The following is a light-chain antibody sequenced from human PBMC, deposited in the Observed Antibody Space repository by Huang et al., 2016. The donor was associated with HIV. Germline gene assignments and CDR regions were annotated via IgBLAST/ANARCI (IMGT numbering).Light chain of an antibody. CDR2: EAF. Sequence: DIVMTQTPLSLSVTPGQPASISCKSSQSLLHSDRKTYFYWYQQKPGQSPQLLIYEAFNRFSGVPDRFSGSGSGTDFTLKISRVEAEDVGVYYCMQSIQLPRIFGQGTKLEIK. J-gene: IGKJ2*01. CDR1: QSLLHSDRKTY. V-gene: IGKV2D-29*02. CDR3: MQSIQLPRI.